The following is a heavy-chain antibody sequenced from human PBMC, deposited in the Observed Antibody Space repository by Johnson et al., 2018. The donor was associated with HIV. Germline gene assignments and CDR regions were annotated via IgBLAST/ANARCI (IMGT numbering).Heavy chain of an antibody. CDR3: AGVDIGAFDL. Sequence: QVQLVESGGGVVQPGRSLRLSCAASGFTFSSYGMHWVRQAPGTGLEWVAVIWYDGSNKYYAASVKGRFTISRDNSKNTLYLQMNSLRAEDTAVYYCAGVDIGAFDLWGHGTLVTVSS. CDR2: IWYDGSNK. CDR1: GFTFSSYG. V-gene: IGHV3-33*08. D-gene: IGHD2-15*01. J-gene: IGHJ3*01.